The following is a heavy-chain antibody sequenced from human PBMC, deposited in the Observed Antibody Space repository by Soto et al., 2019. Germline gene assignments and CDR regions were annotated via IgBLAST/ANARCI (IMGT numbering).Heavy chain of an antibody. D-gene: IGHD6-13*01. J-gene: IGHJ6*02. Sequence: QVQLQESGPGLVKPSQTLSLTCTVSRGSISSGDYYWSWIRQPPGKGLEWIGYIYYSGSTYYNPPLKSRVTISVDTSKNQFSLKLSSVTAADTAVYYCARVPGYSSPYYGMDVWGQGTTVTVSS. CDR1: RGSISSGDYY. CDR2: IYYSGST. V-gene: IGHV4-30-4*01. CDR3: ARVPGYSSPYYGMDV.